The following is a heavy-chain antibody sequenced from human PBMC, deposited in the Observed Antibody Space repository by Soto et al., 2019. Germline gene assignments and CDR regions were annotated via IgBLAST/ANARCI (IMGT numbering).Heavy chain of an antibody. Sequence: EVQLVESGGGLVKPGGSLRLSCAASGFTFSSYSMNWVRQAPGKGLEWVSSISSSSSYIYYADSVKGRFTISRDNAKNSLYLQMNSLRAEDTAVYYCARDIVVVVAATQSYYYGMDVW. CDR1: GFTFSSYS. J-gene: IGHJ6*01. CDR3: ARDIVVVVAATQSYYYGMDV. D-gene: IGHD2-15*01. V-gene: IGHV3-21*01. CDR2: ISSSSSYI.